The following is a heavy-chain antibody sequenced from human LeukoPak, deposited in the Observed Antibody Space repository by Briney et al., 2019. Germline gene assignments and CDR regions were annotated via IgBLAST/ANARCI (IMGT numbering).Heavy chain of an antibody. CDR2: IKQDGSEK. V-gene: IGHV3-7*01. CDR3: ARRDCSGGSCAAFDH. Sequence: GGSLRLSCAASGFTFSRYWMSWVRQAPGKGLEWVANIKQDGSEKYYVDSVKGRFTISRDNAKNSLYLQMNSLRAEDTAVYYCARRDCSGGSCAAFDHWGQGTLVTVSS. D-gene: IGHD2-15*01. J-gene: IGHJ4*02. CDR1: GFTFSRYW.